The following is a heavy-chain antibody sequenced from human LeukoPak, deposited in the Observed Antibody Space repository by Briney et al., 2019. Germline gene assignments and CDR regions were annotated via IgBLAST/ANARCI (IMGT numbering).Heavy chain of an antibody. J-gene: IGHJ4*02. CDR2: INHSGST. V-gene: IGHV4-34*01. CDR3: ARGRGSSSWMYFDY. Sequence: SETLSLTCAVYGGSFSGYYWSWIRQPPGKGLEWIGEINHSGSTNYNPSLKSRVTISVDTSKNQFSLKLSSVTAADTAVYYCARGRGSSSWMYFDYWGRGTLVTVSS. D-gene: IGHD6-13*01. CDR1: GGSFSGYY.